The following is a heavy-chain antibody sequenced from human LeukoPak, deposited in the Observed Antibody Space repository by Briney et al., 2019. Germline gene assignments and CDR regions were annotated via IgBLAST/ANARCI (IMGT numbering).Heavy chain of an antibody. J-gene: IGHJ5*02. CDR1: GGTFSSYA. Sequence: PAASVKVSCKASGGTFSSYAISWVRQAPGQGLEWMGGIIPIFGTANYAQKFQGRVTITADESTSTAYMELSSLRSEDTAVYYCARDWRGSPGSSVWFDPWGQGTLVTVSS. D-gene: IGHD3-10*01. CDR2: IIPIFGTA. CDR3: ARDWRGSPGSSVWFDP. V-gene: IGHV1-69*13.